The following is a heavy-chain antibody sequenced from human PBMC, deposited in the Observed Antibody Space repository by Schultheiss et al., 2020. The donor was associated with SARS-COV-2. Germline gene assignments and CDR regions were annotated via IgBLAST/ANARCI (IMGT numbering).Heavy chain of an antibody. CDR2: IYSTGTT. CDR1: GGSISGYY. Sequence: SETLSLTCTVSGGSISGYYWSWVRQPAGKGLEWIGRIYSTGTTNYNPSLKSRVTMSVDTSKNQFSLKLSSVTAADTAVYYCARSAMVRGDVRKGWYDPWGPVTLVTVSS. D-gene: IGHD3-10*01. J-gene: IGHJ5*02. V-gene: IGHV4-4*07. CDR3: ARSAMVRGDVRKGWYDP.